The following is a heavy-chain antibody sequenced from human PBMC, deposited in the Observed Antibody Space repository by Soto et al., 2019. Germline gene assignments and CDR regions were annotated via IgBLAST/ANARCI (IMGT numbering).Heavy chain of an antibody. V-gene: IGHV3-9*01. J-gene: IGHJ4*02. D-gene: IGHD6-25*01. Sequence: EVQLVESGGGLVQPGRSLRLSCAASGFTFDDYAMHWVRQAPGKGLEWVAGISWNSGSIGYADSVKGRFTISRDNAKNSLYLQMNSLRAEDTALYYCAKAQPRLHYFGYWGQGTLVSVSS. CDR3: AKAQPRLHYFGY. CDR2: ISWNSGSI. CDR1: GFTFDDYA.